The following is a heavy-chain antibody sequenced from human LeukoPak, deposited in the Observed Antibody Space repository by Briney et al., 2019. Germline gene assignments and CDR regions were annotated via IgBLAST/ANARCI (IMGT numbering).Heavy chain of an antibody. CDR2: INPNSGGT. CDR3: ARASYYDSGGYQYYFDC. CDR1: GYTFTSYD. Sequence: GASVKVSCKASGYTFTSYDINWVRQAPGQGLEWIGRINPNSGGTNYARTFQGRVTMTRDTSISTAYMELSRLRSDDTAVYFCARASYYDSGGYQYYFDCCGQGTLVTVSS. J-gene: IGHJ4*02. V-gene: IGHV1-2*06. D-gene: IGHD3-22*01.